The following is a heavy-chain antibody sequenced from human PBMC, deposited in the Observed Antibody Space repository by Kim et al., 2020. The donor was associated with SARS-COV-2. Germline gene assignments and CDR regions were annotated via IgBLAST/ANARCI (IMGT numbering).Heavy chain of an antibody. CDR2: INHSGST. V-gene: IGHV4-34*01. J-gene: IGHJ4*02. Sequence: SETLSHTCAVYGGSFSGYYWSWIRQPPGKGLEWIGEINHSGSTNYNPSLKSRVTISVDTSKNQFSLKLSSVTAADTAVYYCARTNLDYGGNSGFDYWGQGTLVTVSS. CDR1: GGSFSGYY. CDR3: ARTNLDYGGNSGFDY. D-gene: IGHD4-17*01.